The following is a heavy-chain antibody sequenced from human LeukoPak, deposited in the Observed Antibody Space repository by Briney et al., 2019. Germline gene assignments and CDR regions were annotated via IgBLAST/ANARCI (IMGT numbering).Heavy chain of an antibody. CDR3: ARYGGGHWAFDI. J-gene: IGHJ3*02. D-gene: IGHD3-10*01. V-gene: IGHV3-21*01. CDR2: ISSSSSYI. CDR1: GFTFSSYS. Sequence: GGSLRLSCAASGFTFSSYSMYWVRQAPGKGLEWVSSISSSSSYIYYADSVKGRFTISRDNAKNSLYLQMNSLRAEDTAVYYCARYGGGHWAFDIWGQGTMVTVSS.